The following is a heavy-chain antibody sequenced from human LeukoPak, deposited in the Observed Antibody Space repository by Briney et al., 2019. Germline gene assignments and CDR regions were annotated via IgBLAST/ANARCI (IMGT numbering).Heavy chain of an antibody. CDR3: AKSLTMVRGVLGNWFDP. CDR2: NSGSGGST. V-gene: IGHV3-23*01. Sequence: WGSLRLSCAASGFTFSSYAMSWVRQAPGKGLEWVSANSGSGGSTYYADSVKGRFTISRDNSKNTLYLQINSLRAEDTAVYYCAKSLTMVRGVLGNWFDPWGQGTLVTVSS. D-gene: IGHD3-10*01. CDR1: GFTFSSYA. J-gene: IGHJ5*02.